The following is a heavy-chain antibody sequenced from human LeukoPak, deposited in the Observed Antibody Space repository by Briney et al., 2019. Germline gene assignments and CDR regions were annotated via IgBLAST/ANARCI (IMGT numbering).Heavy chain of an antibody. CDR3: ARPTTATIHYYGMDV. J-gene: IGHJ6*02. V-gene: IGHV3-74*01. CDR2: INSDGSST. D-gene: IGHD4-17*01. Sequence: GGSLRLSCAASGFTFSSYWMHWVRQAPGKGLVWISRINSDGSSTSYADSVKGRFTISRDNAKNTLYLQMNSLRVEDTAVYYCARPTTATIHYYGMDVWGQGTTVTVSS. CDR1: GFTFSSYW.